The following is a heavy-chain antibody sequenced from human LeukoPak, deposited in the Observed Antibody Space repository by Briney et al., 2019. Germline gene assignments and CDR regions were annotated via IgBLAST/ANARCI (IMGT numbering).Heavy chain of an antibody. CDR2: INPNSGGT. J-gene: IGHJ3*02. CDR3: ARVRRYYGSGSPPNAFDI. D-gene: IGHD3-10*01. Sequence: ASVKVSCKASGYTFTGYYMHWVRQAPGQGLEWMGWINPNSGGTNYAQKFQGRVTMTTDTSTSTAYMELRSLRSDDTAVYYCARVRRYYGSGSPPNAFDIWGQGTMVTVSS. CDR1: GYTFTGYY. V-gene: IGHV1-2*02.